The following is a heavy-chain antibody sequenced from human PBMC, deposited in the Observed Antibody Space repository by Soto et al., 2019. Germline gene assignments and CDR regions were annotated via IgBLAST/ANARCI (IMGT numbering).Heavy chain of an antibody. V-gene: IGHV1-46*02. CDR3: VRVIAARQGDYSNHSFLHF. D-gene: IGHD6-6*01. J-gene: IGHJ6*04. Sequence: ASVKVCCKASGYTINNYYIHWVRQAPGQGLEWMGVINPNGGSTVYAQKFQGRVTLTRDTSTSTVYVELSSLRSDDTAVYFWVRVIAARQGDYSNHSFLHFWGKGTTVTVSS. CDR1: GYTINNYY. CDR2: INPNGGST.